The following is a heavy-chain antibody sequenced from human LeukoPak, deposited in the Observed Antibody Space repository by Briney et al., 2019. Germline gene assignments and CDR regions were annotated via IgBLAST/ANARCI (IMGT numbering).Heavy chain of an antibody. CDR2: ISGSGDNI. Sequence: GGSLRLSCAASGFTFSSYAMSWVRQAPGKGLEWVSAISGSGDNIYYADSVKGRFTISRDSSKKTLYLQMNILRAEDTAVYYCAKSDCSYISCYVLDYWGQRTQVTLSS. D-gene: IGHD2-2*01. CDR1: GFTFSSYA. J-gene: IGHJ4*02. CDR3: AKSDCSYISCYVLDY. V-gene: IGHV3-23*01.